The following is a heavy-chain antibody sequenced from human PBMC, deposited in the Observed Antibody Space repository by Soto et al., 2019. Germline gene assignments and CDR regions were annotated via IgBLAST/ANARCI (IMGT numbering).Heavy chain of an antibody. CDR1: GFTFSSYA. CDR2: ISYDGSNK. J-gene: IGHJ4*02. D-gene: IGHD2-21*02. V-gene: IGHV3-30-3*01. Sequence: GGSLRLSCAASGFTFSSYAMHWVRQAPGKGLEWVAVISYDGSNKYYADSVKGRFTISRDNSKNTLYLQMNSLRAEDTAVYYCVVVVTAFYFDYWGQGTLVTVSS. CDR3: VVVVTAFYFDY.